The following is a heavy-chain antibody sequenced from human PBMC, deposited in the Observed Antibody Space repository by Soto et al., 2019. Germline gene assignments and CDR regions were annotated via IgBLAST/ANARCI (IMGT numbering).Heavy chain of an antibody. J-gene: IGHJ4*02. Sequence: PGGSLRLSCAASGFTFSSYGMHWVRQAPGKGLEWVAVIWYDGSNKYYADSVKGRFTISRDNSKNTLYLQMNSLRAEDTAVYYCARARSYYDILTGYSFAFDYWGQGTLVTVSS. CDR1: GFTFSSYG. D-gene: IGHD3-9*01. CDR2: IWYDGSNK. V-gene: IGHV3-33*01. CDR3: ARARSYYDILTGYSFAFDY.